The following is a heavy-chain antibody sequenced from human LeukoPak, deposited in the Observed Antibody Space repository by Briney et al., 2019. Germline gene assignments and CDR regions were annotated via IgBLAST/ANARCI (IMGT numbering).Heavy chain of an antibody. V-gene: IGHV1-18*01. CDR1: GYTFTSYG. J-gene: IGHJ4*02. Sequence: ASVKVSCKASGYTFTSYGISWVRQAPGQGLEGMGWISAYNGNTNYAQKLQGRVTMTTDTSTSTAYMELRSLRSDDTAVYYCARVPLPGYYYDSSGYPSFDYWGQGTLVTVSS. CDR2: ISAYNGNT. CDR3: ARVPLPGYYYDSSGYPSFDY. D-gene: IGHD3-22*01.